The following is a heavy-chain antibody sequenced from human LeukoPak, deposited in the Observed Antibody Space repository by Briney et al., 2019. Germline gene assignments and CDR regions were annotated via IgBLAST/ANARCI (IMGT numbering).Heavy chain of an antibody. CDR1: GGSISSDY. CDR3: VRVSVVYGMDV. Sequence: SETLSLTCSVSGGSISSDYWAWIRQPPGKGLDWIGYMYYTGSTNYNPSLKSRVTISLATSKRQFSLKLSSVTAADTAVYYCVRVSVVYGMDVWGRGTTVTVSS. J-gene: IGHJ6*02. CDR2: MYYTGST. V-gene: IGHV4-59*01.